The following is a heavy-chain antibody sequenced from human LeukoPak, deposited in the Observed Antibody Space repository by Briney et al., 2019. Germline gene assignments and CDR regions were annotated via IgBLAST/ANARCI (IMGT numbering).Heavy chain of an antibody. J-gene: IGHJ4*02. V-gene: IGHV3-9*01. CDR3: AKESYGGGPCDY. D-gene: IGHD4/OR15-4a*01. CDR1: GFTFDDYA. CDR2: ISWNSGSI. Sequence: GGSLRLSCAASGFTFDDYAMHWVRQAPGQGLEWVSGISWNSGSIVYADSVKGRFTISRDNAKNSLYLQMNSLRAEDTALYYCAKESYGGGPCDYWGQGTLVAVSS.